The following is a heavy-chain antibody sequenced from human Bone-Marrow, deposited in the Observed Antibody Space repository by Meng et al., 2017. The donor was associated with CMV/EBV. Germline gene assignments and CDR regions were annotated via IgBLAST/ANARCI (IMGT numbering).Heavy chain of an antibody. CDR1: GGSFSGYY. CDR2: INHSGST. V-gene: IGHV4-34*01. J-gene: IGHJ2*01. Sequence: GSLRLSCAVYGGSFSGYYWSWIRQPPGKGLEWIGEINHSGSTNYDPSLKSGVTISVDTSRNQFSLKLSAVTAADTAVYCCARAKTGIDVVAAARDWYFDHWGHGTLVTVSS. CDR3: ARAKTGIDVVAAARDWYFDH. D-gene: IGHD2-2*01.